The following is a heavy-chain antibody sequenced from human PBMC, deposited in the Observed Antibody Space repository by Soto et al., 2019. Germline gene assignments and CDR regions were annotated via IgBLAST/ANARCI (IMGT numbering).Heavy chain of an antibody. CDR2: IKSKVDSATT. V-gene: IGHV3-15*01. CDR3: TTDDPVNRN. CDR1: GFTFSNAW. J-gene: IGHJ4*02. Sequence: GGSLKLSCAASGFTFSNAWMSWVRQAPGKGLEWVGRIKSKVDSATTDYAAPVKGRFSISRDDSRNTLYLQMNSLKIEDTAVYYCTTDDPVNRNWGQGTQVTVSS.